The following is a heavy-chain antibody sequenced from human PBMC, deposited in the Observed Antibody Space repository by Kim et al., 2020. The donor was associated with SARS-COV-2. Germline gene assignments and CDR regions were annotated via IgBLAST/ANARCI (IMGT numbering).Heavy chain of an antibody. CDR3: ARDLKRGYSYGTNFDQ. J-gene: IGHJ4*02. CDR2: LSSSSTYI. D-gene: IGHD5-18*01. V-gene: IGHV3-21*01. Sequence: GGSLRLSCAASGFTFSSHSMNWVRQAPGKGLEWVSSLSSSSTYIYYADSVKGRFTISRDNAKNSLYLQMNSLRAEDTAVYYCARDLKRGYSYGTNFDQWGQGTLVTVSS. CDR1: GFTFSSHS.